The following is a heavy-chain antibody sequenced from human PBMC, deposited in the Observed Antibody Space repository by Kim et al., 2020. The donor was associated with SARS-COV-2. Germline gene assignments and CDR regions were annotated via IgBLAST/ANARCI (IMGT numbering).Heavy chain of an antibody. CDR2: IYYSGST. CDR1: GGSISSSSYY. V-gene: IGHV4-39*01. J-gene: IGHJ4*02. D-gene: IGHD5-12*01. Sequence: SETLSLTCTVSGGSISSSSYYWGWIRQPPGKGLEWIGSIYYSGSTYYNPSLKSRVTISVDTSKNQFSLKLSSVTAADTAVYYGASRKAIVATDGFSDYWGQGTLVTVSS. CDR3: ASRKAIVATDGFSDY.